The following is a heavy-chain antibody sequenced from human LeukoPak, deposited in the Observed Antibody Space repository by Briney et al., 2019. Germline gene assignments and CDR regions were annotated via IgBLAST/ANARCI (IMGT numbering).Heavy chain of an antibody. V-gene: IGHV1-24*01. D-gene: IGHD3-3*01. CDR3: ATTPGIWSGYYTGTPSGLD. CDR2: FDPEDGET. J-gene: IGHJ4*02. Sequence: ASVKVSCKVSGYTLTELSMHWVRQAPGKGLEWMGGFDPEDGETIYAQKFQGRVTMTEDTSTDTAYMELSSLTSEDTAVYYCATTPGIWSGYYTGTPSGLDWGQGTLVTVSS. CDR1: GYTLTELS.